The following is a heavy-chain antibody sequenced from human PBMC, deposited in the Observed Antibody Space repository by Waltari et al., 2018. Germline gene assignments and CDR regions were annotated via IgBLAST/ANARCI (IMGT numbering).Heavy chain of an antibody. CDR3: ARGHCTGGSCHSGDNFDL. Sequence: EVNLVESGGGLVQPGGSLRLSCAASGFLVEATYMTWVRQAPGKGLGWVSFIYSGITTYYADSAKDRFIISRDNSKNTLFLQMNSLRAEDTAVYYCARGHCTGGSCHSGDNFDLWGQGTLVTVSS. CDR1: GFLVEATY. CDR2: IYSGITT. D-gene: IGHD2-15*01. J-gene: IGHJ4*02. V-gene: IGHV3-53*03.